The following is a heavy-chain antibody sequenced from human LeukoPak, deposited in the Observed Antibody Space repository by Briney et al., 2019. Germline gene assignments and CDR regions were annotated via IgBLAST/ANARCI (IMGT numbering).Heavy chain of an antibody. J-gene: IGHJ5*02. Sequence: SETLSLTCTVSGGSISSYYWSWIRQPPGKGLEWIGYIYYRGNTNNNPSLKSRVTMSVDTSKNQFSLRLSSVTAADTAVYYCARLLFADYNNHLGWFDPWGQGTLVTVSS. CDR1: GGSISSYY. CDR3: ARLLFADYNNHLGWFDP. CDR2: IYYRGNT. V-gene: IGHV4-59*08. D-gene: IGHD4-11*01.